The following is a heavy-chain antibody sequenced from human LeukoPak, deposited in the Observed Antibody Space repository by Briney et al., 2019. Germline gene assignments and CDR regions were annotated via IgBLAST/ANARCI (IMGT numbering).Heavy chain of an antibody. Sequence: SETLSLTCGVSGGSVSSTNWWTWIRQPPGKGLEWIGEVHLDGRTNFNPSLKSRLTMSVDLSENHVSPKLTSVTAADTAVYYCAREGGFYRPLDYSGQGTLVTVSS. D-gene: IGHD6-25*01. J-gene: IGHJ4*02. CDR3: AREGGFYRPLDY. V-gene: IGHV4-4*02. CDR2: VHLDGRT. CDR1: GGSVSSTNW.